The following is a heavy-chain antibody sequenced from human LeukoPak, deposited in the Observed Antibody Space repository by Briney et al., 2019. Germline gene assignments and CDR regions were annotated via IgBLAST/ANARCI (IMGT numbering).Heavy chain of an antibody. D-gene: IGHD3-10*01. CDR1: GFNFNTYA. CDR3: AKDRFFGLFRGVFSD. V-gene: IGHV3-23*01. CDR2: ISINSDKT. J-gene: IGHJ4*02. Sequence: GGSLRLSCAASGFNFNTYAMHWVRQAPGKGLQWIASISINSDKTYYADSVKGHFTVSRDNSNNTLYLQMNSLRAEDTALYYCAKDRFFGLFRGVFSDWGQGTRVTVSS.